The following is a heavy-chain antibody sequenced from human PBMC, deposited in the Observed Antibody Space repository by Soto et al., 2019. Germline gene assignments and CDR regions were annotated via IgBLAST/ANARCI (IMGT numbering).Heavy chain of an antibody. J-gene: IGHJ5*02. CDR2: ISSGGTT. Sequence: EVQVVESGGGLIQPGGSLRLSCAASGFNVNSSYMTWIRQAPGKGLQWVADISSGGTTKYADSVRGRFSISRDMSKNTRYLQMNSLRVEDTAIYSCARQFPSDNYGNRLGPGGQGTLVTVSA. CDR3: ARQFPSDNYGNRLGP. CDR1: GFNVNSSY. D-gene: IGHD4-17*01. V-gene: IGHV3-53*01.